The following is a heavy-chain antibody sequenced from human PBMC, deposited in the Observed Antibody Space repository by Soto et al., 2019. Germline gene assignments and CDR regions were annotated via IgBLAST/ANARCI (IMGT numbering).Heavy chain of an antibody. Sequence: ASVKVSCKASGGTFSSYAISWVRQAPGQRLEWMGWINAGNGNTKYSQKFQGRVTITRDTSASTAYMELSSLRSEDTAVYYCARAVDSSGYYYESYFDLWGRGTLVTVSS. D-gene: IGHD3-22*01. CDR1: GGTFSSYA. J-gene: IGHJ2*01. CDR2: INAGNGNT. CDR3: ARAVDSSGYYYESYFDL. V-gene: IGHV1-3*01.